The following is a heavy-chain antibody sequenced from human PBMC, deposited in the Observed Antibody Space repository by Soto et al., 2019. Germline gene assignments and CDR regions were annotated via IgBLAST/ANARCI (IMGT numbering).Heavy chain of an antibody. CDR2: IRSKANSYAT. CDR3: TRPSRIAAAGRQDY. J-gene: IGHJ4*02. CDR1: GFTFSGSA. Sequence: GGSLRLSCAASGFTFSGSAMHWVRQASGKGLEWVGRIRSKANSYATAYAASVKGRFTISRDDSKNTAYLQMNSLKTEDTAVYYCTRPSRIAAAGRQDYWGQGTLVTVSS. D-gene: IGHD6-13*01. V-gene: IGHV3-73*01.